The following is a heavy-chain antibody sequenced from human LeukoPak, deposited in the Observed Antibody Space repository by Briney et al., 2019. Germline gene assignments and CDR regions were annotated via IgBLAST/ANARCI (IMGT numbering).Heavy chain of an antibody. J-gene: IGHJ6*03. CDR1: GGSISSYY. CDR3: ARGSGIYYYYYMDV. D-gene: IGHD1-14*01. Sequence: PSETLSLTCTVSGGSISSYYWTWIRQPPGKDLEWIGYISYSGSTNYNPSLMSRVTISVDTSKNQFSLKLSSVTAADTAVYYCARGSGIYYYYYMDVWGKGTTVTVSS. CDR2: ISYSGST. V-gene: IGHV4-59*01.